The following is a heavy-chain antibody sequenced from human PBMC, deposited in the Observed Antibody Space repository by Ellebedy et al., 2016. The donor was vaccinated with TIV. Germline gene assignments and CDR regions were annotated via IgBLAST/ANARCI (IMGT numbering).Heavy chain of an antibody. Sequence: AASVKVSCKTSGYIFSSHGIGWVRQAPGQGLEWMGWISTYNGNTNYARKFHGRVTMSTDTSTSTVYMEVRSLTSDDMAVYYCARMNYYSGMDVWGQGTTVTVSS. V-gene: IGHV1-18*03. J-gene: IGHJ6*02. CDR3: ARMNYYSGMDV. CDR2: ISTYNGNT. CDR1: GYIFSSHG.